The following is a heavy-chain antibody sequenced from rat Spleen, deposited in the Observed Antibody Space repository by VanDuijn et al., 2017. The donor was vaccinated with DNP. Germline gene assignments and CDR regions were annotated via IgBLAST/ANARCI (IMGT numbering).Heavy chain of an antibody. CDR2: ISYDGSDT. V-gene: IGHV5-7*01. CDR1: GFTFSDYN. J-gene: IGHJ2*01. D-gene: IGHD1-1*01. Sequence: EVQLVESGGGLVQPGRSLKLACVGSGFTFSDYNMAWVRQAPKKGLEWVATISYDGSDTSYRDSVKGRFAVSRDNAKSTLYLQMDSLRSEDTATYYCARGTVNDYWGQGVMVTVSS. CDR3: ARGTVNDY.